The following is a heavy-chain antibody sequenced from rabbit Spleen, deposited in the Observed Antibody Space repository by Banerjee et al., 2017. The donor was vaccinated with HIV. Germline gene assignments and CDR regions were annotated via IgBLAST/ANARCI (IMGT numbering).Heavy chain of an antibody. D-gene: IGHD8-1*01. CDR1: GFSFSSGYD. V-gene: IGHV1S45*01. CDR3: ARDTGSSFSSYGMDL. Sequence: QEQLVESGGGLVQPEGSLTLTCTASGFSFSSGYDMSWVRQAPGKGLEWIGFIYTGNGKNYYASWAKGRFTISRASSTTVTLQMTSLTAADTATYFCARDTGSSFSSYGMDLWGQGTLVTVS. CDR2: IYTGNGKN. J-gene: IGHJ6*01.